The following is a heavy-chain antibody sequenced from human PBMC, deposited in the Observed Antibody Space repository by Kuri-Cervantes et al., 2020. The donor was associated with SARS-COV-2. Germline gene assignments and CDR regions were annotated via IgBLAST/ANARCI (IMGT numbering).Heavy chain of an antibody. J-gene: IGHJ4*02. D-gene: IGHD5-18*01. Sequence: GESLKIYCVTSGFTFNGYDMDWVRQAPTKGLEWVSNIGRTGERIYYADSVKGRFTISRDNSKNTVYLQMSSLWAEDTAIYYCARARRWGVGPYSYAFDYWGQGTLVTVSS. V-gene: IGHV3-23*01. CDR3: ARARRWGVGPYSYAFDY. CDR2: IGRTGERI. CDR1: GFTFNGYD.